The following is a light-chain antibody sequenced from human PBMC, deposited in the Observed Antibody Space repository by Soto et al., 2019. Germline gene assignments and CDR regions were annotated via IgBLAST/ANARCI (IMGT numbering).Light chain of an antibody. Sequence: EIVLTQSPSTLSVSPGEGATLSCRASQSISSHLAWYQQKPGQAPRLLMYDASKRATGIPARFSGSGSGTDFTLTISSLAPEDFAVYYCQQRPNWPLTFGGGTKVEIK. CDR2: DAS. CDR3: QQRPNWPLT. CDR1: QSISSH. V-gene: IGKV3-11*01. J-gene: IGKJ4*01.